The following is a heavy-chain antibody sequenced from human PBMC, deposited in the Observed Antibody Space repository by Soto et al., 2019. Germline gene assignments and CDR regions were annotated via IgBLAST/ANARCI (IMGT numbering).Heavy chain of an antibody. Sequence: QVQLVQSGAEVKKPGASVKVSCKASGYTFTSYDINWVRQATGQGLEWMGWMNPNIDNTGYAQKFQGRVTMTRNTSITTAFMEVSSLRSEDTAVYFWARAVGWLSRMDVWGQGTTVTVSS. CDR1: GYTFTSYD. J-gene: IGHJ6*02. CDR2: MNPNIDNT. D-gene: IGHD3-10*01. V-gene: IGHV1-8*01. CDR3: ARAVGWLSRMDV.